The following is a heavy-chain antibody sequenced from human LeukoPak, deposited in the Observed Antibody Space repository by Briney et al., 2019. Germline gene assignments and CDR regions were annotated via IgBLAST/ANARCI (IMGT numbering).Heavy chain of an antibody. CDR3: ARRRNYDILTGYYTPFDY. D-gene: IGHD3-9*01. Sequence: GGSLRLSCAASRFTFSSYAMSWVRQAPGKGLEWVSAISGSGGNTYYADSVKGRLTISRDNSKNTLYLQMNSLRAEDTAVYYCARRRNYDILTGYYTPFDYWGQGTLVTVSS. CDR1: RFTFSSYA. V-gene: IGHV3-23*01. J-gene: IGHJ4*02. CDR2: ISGSGGNT.